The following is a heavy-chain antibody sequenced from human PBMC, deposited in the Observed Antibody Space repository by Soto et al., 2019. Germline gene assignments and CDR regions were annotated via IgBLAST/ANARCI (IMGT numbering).Heavy chain of an antibody. D-gene: IGHD3-22*01. CDR1: GFTLSAYW. Sequence: GGSLRLSCASSGFTLSAYWMTWVRQAPGKGLEWVAVIKYDGTKKYYSDSVKGRFTISRDNSKNTLYLQMNSLRAEDTAVYYCAKDQYYYDSSGYHLNYFDYWGQGTQVTVSS. CDR2: IKYDGTKK. V-gene: IGHV3-30*18. CDR3: AKDQYYYDSSGYHLNYFDY. J-gene: IGHJ4*02.